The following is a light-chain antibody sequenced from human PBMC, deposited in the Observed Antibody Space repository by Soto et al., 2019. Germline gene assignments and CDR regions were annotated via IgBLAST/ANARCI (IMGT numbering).Light chain of an antibody. J-gene: IGKJ4*01. CDR2: DAS. V-gene: IGKV3-11*01. Sequence: EVVLTQSPGTLSLSPGERATLSCRASQSVSSFLAWYQQKPGQAPRLLIYDASKRATGIPTRFSGSGSGTDFTLTISSLEPEDFAVYYCQQRINWPLTFGGGTKVEI. CDR3: QQRINWPLT. CDR1: QSVSSF.